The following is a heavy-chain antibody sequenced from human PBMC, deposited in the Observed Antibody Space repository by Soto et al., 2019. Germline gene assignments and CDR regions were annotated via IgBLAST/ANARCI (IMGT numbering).Heavy chain of an antibody. V-gene: IGHV4-39*01. CDR3: ARHGSYGDYAYYGMDV. J-gene: IGHJ6*02. CDR1: GGSISSSSYY. D-gene: IGHD4-17*01. Sequence: SETLSLTGTVSGGSISSSSYYWGWIRQPPVKGLEWIGSIYYSGSTYYNPSLKSRVTISVDTSKNQFSLKLSSVTAAGTAVYYCARHGSYGDYAYYGMDVWGQGTTVTVSS. CDR2: IYYSGST.